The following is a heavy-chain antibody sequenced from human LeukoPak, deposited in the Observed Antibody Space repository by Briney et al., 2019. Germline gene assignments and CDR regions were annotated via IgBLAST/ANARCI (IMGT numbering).Heavy chain of an antibody. D-gene: IGHD2-15*01. J-gene: IGHJ4*02. CDR3: ARGYCSGGSCHNLDY. CDR1: GFTFSSYA. Sequence: GGSLRLSCAASGFTFSSYAMSWVRQAPGKGLEWVSSISGSGGSTYYADSVKGRFTISRDNSKNTLYLQMNSLRAEDTAVYYCARGYCSGGSCHNLDYWGQGTLVTVSS. V-gene: IGHV3-23*01. CDR2: ISGSGGST.